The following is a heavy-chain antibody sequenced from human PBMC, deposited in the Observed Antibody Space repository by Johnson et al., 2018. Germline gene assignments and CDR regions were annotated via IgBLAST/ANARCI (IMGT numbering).Heavy chain of an antibody. V-gene: IGHV3-7*01. CDR2: IKQDGSEK. CDR1: GFTFSSYW. Sequence: VQLVQSGGGLVQPGGSLRLSCAASGFTFSSYWMSWVRQAPGKGLEWVANIKQDGSEKYYVDSVQCRFTISRDNAKNSLYLQRNSLCAEDTALYYCARDLIVVVPAAISYYYYGMDVWGQGTTVTVSS. D-gene: IGHD2-2*01. J-gene: IGHJ6*02. CDR3: ARDLIVVVPAAISYYYYGMDV.